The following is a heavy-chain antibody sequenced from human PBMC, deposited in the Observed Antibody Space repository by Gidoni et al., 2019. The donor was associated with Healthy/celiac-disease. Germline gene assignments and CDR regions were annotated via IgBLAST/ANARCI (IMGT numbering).Heavy chain of an antibody. CDR1: GGSISSGSYY. CDR2: IYTNGST. D-gene: IGHD3-22*01. J-gene: IGHJ4*02. CDR3: AREEAMIVAWDY. V-gene: IGHV4-61*02. Sequence: QVQLQESGPGLVKPSQTLSLTCTVSGGSISSGSYYWSWIRQPAGKGLEWIGRIYTNGSTNYNPSRKSRVTISVDTSKNQFSLKLSSVTAADTAVYYCAREEAMIVAWDYWGQGTLVTVSS.